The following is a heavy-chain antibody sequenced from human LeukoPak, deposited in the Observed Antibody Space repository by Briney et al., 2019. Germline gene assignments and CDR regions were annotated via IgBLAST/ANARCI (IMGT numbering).Heavy chain of an antibody. J-gene: IGHJ6*03. D-gene: IGHD3-16*01. CDR3: ARRGLSDFYYSYMDV. CDR1: GYTFTSYG. Sequence: GASVKVSCKGSGYTFTSYGISWVRQAPGQGLEWMGWINAYNGKTNYVQRFQGRVTMTTDTSTSTAYMERGSLRSDDTAVYYCARRGLSDFYYSYMDVWGKGTTVTDSS. CDR2: INAYNGKT. V-gene: IGHV1-18*01.